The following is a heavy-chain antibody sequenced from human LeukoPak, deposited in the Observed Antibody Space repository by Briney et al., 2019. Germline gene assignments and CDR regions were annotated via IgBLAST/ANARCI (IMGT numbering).Heavy chain of an antibody. CDR2: ISSGVTTE. CDR1: GFPFKSYA. Sequence: GGSLRLSCAASGFPFKSYALSWVRQAPGKGLEWISYISSGVTTEYYADSVKGRFTISRDDAKNSLYLQMDSLRAEDTAVYYCARFNLGWLDPWGQGALVTVSS. J-gene: IGHJ5*02. D-gene: IGHD1-20*01. V-gene: IGHV3-48*01. CDR3: ARFNLGWLDP.